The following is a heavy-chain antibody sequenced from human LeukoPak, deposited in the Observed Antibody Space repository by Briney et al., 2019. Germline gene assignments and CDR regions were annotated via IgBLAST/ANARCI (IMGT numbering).Heavy chain of an antibody. Sequence: PGGSLRLSCAASGFTVSSNYMSWVRQAPGKGLEWVSVIYSGGSTYYADSVKGRFTISRDNSKNTLYLQMNSLRAEDTAVYYCARGRGYCSSTSCSPLWYFDYWGQGTLVTVSS. V-gene: IGHV3-53*01. J-gene: IGHJ4*02. CDR1: GFTVSSNY. CDR2: IYSGGST. D-gene: IGHD2-2*01. CDR3: ARGRGYCSSTSCSPLWYFDY.